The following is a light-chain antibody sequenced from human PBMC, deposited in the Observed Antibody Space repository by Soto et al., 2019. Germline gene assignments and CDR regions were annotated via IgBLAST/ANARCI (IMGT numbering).Light chain of an antibody. CDR2: DAS. Sequence: TQSPATLSVSPGERATLSCRAGQTIYSNVAWYQQRPGQAPRLLIYDASNRATGIPARFSGSGSGTDFTLTISSLEPEDFAVYYCQQRSNWPITFGQGTRLEIK. CDR3: QQRSNWPIT. CDR1: QTIYSN. J-gene: IGKJ5*01. V-gene: IGKV3-11*01.